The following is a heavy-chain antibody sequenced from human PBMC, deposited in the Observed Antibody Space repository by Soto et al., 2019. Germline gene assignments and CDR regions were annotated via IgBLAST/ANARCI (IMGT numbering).Heavy chain of an antibody. CDR3: ARRTFTVTTLIDY. J-gene: IGHJ4*02. CDR2: IYYSGST. Sequence: SSETLSLTCTVSGGSISSSSYYWGWIRQPPGKGLEWIGSIYYSGSTYYNPSLKSRVTISVDTSKNQFSLKLSSVTAADTAVYYWARRTFTVTTLIDYWGQGTLVTVSS. CDR1: GGSISSSSYY. D-gene: IGHD4-17*01. V-gene: IGHV4-39*01.